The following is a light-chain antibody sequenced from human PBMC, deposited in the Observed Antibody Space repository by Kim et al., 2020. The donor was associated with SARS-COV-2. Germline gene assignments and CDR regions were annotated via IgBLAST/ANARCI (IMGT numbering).Light chain of an antibody. CDR1: SSDVGGYNY. V-gene: IGLV2-14*03. CDR2: DVS. CDR3: SSYTSSSTPYV. Sequence: QSITISCTATSSDVGGYNYVSWYQQHPGKAPKLMIYDVSNRPSGVSNRFSGSKSGNTASLTISGLQAEDEADYYCSSYTSSSTPYVFGTGTKVTVL. J-gene: IGLJ1*01.